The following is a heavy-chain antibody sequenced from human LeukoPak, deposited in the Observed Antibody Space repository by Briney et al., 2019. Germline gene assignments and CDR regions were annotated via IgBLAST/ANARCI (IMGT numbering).Heavy chain of an antibody. CDR2: INHSGST. CDR1: GGSFSGYY. CDR3: ARGRRSIAVANV. J-gene: IGHJ4*02. V-gene: IGHV4-34*01. D-gene: IGHD6-19*01. Sequence: SETLSLTCAVYGGSFSGYYWSWIRQPPGKGLEWIGEINHSGSTNYNPSLKSRVTISVDTSKNQFSLKLSSVTAADTAVYYCARGRRSIAVANVWSQGTLVTVSP.